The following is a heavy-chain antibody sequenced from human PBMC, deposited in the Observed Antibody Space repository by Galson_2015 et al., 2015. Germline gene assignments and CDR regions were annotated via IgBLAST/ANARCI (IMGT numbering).Heavy chain of an antibody. J-gene: IGHJ4*02. V-gene: IGHV3-21*01. CDR3: ARASTSSGAGGGDY. Sequence: LRLSCAASGFTFSAFSLNWVRQAPGKGLEWVSSISSSSTYINYGDSVRGRFTISRANAKNSLYLQMNSLRDEDSAVYYCARASTSSGAGGGDYWGQGTLVTVSS. CDR2: ISSSSTYI. D-gene: IGHD6-6*01. CDR1: GFTFSAFS.